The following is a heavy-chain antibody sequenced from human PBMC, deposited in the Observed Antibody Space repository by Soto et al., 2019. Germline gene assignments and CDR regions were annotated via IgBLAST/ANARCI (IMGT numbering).Heavy chain of an antibody. V-gene: IGHV1-2*02. CDR1: GHTFTGYY. J-gene: IGHJ4*02. D-gene: IGHD3-22*01. CDR3: ARDTSGYNDY. CDR2: INPNSGGT. Sequence: ASVKVSCKASGHTFTGYYMNWVRQAPGQGLEWMGWINPNSGGTNFAQKFQGRVTLTRDTSISTAYMELSKLRSDDTAVYYCARDTSGYNDYWGQGTLVTVSS.